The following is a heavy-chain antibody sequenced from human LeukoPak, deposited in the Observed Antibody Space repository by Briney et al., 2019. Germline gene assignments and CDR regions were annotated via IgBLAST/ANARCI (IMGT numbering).Heavy chain of an antibody. CDR1: GGSISSYY. V-gene: IGHV4-4*07. Sequence: SETLSLTCTVSGGSISSYYWSWIRQPAGKGLEWIGRIYTSGGTNYNPSLKSRVTMSVDTSKNQFSLKLSSVTAADTAVYYCARARYNWNDYGMDVWGQGTTVTVSS. CDR2: IYTSGGT. J-gene: IGHJ6*02. CDR3: ARARYNWNDYGMDV. D-gene: IGHD1-20*01.